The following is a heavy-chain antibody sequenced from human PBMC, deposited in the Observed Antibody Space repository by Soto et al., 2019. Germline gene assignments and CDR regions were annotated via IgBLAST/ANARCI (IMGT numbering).Heavy chain of an antibody. V-gene: IGHV1-69*06. Sequence: QVQLVQSGAEVKKPGSSVKVSCKASVGTFSSYAISWVRQAPGQGLEWMGGIIPIFGTANYAQKFQGRVTITADKSTSTAYMELSSLRSEDTAVYYCARIPLWPQTGNYYYYYGMDVWGQGTTVTVSS. D-gene: IGHD5-18*01. J-gene: IGHJ6*02. CDR2: IIPIFGTA. CDR3: ARIPLWPQTGNYYYYYGMDV. CDR1: VGTFSSYA.